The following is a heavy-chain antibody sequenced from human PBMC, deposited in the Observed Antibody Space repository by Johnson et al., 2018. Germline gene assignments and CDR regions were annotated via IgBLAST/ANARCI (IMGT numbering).Heavy chain of an antibody. CDR2: IKQDGSER. CDR3: ARGLLTGALGAFDI. D-gene: IGHD3-22*01. CDR1: GFTFSSYW. J-gene: IGHJ3*02. V-gene: IGHV3-7*01. Sequence: VESGGSLRLSCAASGFTFSSYWMSWVRQAPGKGLEWVANIKQDGSERNYVYSVKGRFTISRDNAKNSLYLQMNSLRAEDTAVYYCARGLLTGALGAFDIWGQGTMVTVSS.